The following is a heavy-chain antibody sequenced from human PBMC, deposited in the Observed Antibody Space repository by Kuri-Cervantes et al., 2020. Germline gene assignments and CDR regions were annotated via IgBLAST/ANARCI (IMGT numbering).Heavy chain of an antibody. D-gene: IGHD2-15*01. V-gene: IGHV1-69*02. CDR1: GGTFSSYT. Sequence: SVKVSCKASGGTFSSYTISWVRQAPGQGLEWMGRIIPILGIANYAQKFQGRVTITADKSTSTAYMELSSLRSEDTAVYYCATDSAPFYSDAFDIWGQGTMVTVSS. J-gene: IGHJ3*02. CDR2: IIPILGIA. CDR3: ATDSAPFYSDAFDI.